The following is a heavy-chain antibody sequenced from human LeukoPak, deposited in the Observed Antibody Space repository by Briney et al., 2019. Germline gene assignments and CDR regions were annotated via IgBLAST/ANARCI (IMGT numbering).Heavy chain of an antibody. Sequence: GGSLRLSCAASGFTFSSYALHWVRQAPGKGLEYVSAISSNGGSTNYADSVKGRFTISRDNSNNTLYLQMGSLRTEDMAVYYCVRVGGCSSDSCFHDYWGQGTLVTVSS. D-gene: IGHD2-15*01. CDR2: ISSNGGST. CDR1: GFTFSSYA. V-gene: IGHV3-64*02. CDR3: VRVGGCSSDSCFHDY. J-gene: IGHJ4*02.